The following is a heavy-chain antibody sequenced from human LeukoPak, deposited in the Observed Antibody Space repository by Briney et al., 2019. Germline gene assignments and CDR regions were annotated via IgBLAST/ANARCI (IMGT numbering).Heavy chain of an antibody. CDR3: ARASLRYSSSWGFDH. CDR1: GGTFSSYA. J-gene: IGHJ5*02. CDR2: IIPIFGTA. V-gene: IGHV1-69*05. Sequence: GASVKVSCKASGGTFSSYAISWVRQAPGQGLEWMGGIIPIFGTANYAQKFQGRVTITTDESTSTAYMELSSLRSEDTAVYYCARASLRYSSSWGFDHWGQGTLVTVSS. D-gene: IGHD6-13*01.